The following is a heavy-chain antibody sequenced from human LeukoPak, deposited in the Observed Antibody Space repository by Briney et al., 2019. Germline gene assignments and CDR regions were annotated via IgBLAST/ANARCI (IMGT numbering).Heavy chain of an antibody. CDR3: ARDRYYGSAPSHYYYYGMDV. D-gene: IGHD3-10*01. Sequence: GRSLRLSGAASGFTFSSYAMHSVSQAPGKGLEWVAVISYDGSNKYYADSVKGRFTISRDNSKNTLYLQMNSLRAKDTAVYYCARDRYYGSAPSHYYYYGMDVWGQGTTVTVSS. J-gene: IGHJ6*02. CDR2: ISYDGSNK. V-gene: IGHV3-30-3*01. CDR1: GFTFSSYA.